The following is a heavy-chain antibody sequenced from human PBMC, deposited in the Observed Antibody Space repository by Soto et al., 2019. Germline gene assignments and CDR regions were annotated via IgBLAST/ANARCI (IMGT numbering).Heavy chain of an antibody. Sequence: QVQLQESGPGLVKPSGTLSLTCAVSGGSISSSNWWSWVRQPPGKGLEWIGEIYHSGSTNYNPSLKSRVTIPVDKSKSQVSLKLSSVTAANTAVYYCARDKGDYDFWSGQFYYYGMDVWGQGTTVTVSS. D-gene: IGHD3-3*01. J-gene: IGHJ6*02. CDR2: IYHSGST. V-gene: IGHV4-4*02. CDR3: ARDKGDYDFWSGQFYYYGMDV. CDR1: GGSISSSNW.